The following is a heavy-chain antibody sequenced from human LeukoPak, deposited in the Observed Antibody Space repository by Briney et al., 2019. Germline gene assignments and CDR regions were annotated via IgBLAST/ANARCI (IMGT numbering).Heavy chain of an antibody. CDR1: GFTSSNFG. Sequence: GGSLSLSCEASGFTSSNFGFHWFRRPPARGRQGGAVIWSDATNQYYDDSVKGRFTISRDNFKRPVSLEMNGLRAEDTAVYYCAKDAQRGFDYSNSLEHWGQGSLVIVSS. CDR3: AKDAQRGFDYSNSLEH. CDR2: IWSDATNQ. D-gene: IGHD4-11*01. V-gene: IGHV3-33*06. J-gene: IGHJ5*02.